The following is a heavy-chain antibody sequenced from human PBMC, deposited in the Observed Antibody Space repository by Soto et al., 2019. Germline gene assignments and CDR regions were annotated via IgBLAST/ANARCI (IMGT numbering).Heavy chain of an antibody. CDR1: GGSIKDNY. D-gene: IGHD4-17*01. CDR2: IYNSGNT. CDR3: ARGGVYGDYDWYFDL. V-gene: IGHV4-59*07. J-gene: IGHJ2*01. Sequence: QVQLQEAGPGMVRPSDTLSLTCAVSGGSIKDNYWNWIRQSPGTGLEWIGYIYNSGNTNYNPSLKGRVTLSLDTSNNQLSLTLNSVAAADTAVYYCARGGVYGDYDWYFDLWGHGTLVIVSS.